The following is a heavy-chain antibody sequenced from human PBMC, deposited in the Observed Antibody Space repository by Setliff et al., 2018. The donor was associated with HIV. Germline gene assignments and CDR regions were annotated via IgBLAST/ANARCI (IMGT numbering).Heavy chain of an antibody. J-gene: IGHJ5*01. CDR1: GYSISSGYY. CDR3: ARILLDYYGSGWFDS. CDR2: IYHSGIT. D-gene: IGHD3-10*01. Sequence: SETLSLTCTVSGYSISSGYYWGWIRQPPGKGLEWIGSIYHSGITYYNSSLKSRVTISVDTSKNQFSLNLTSVTAADTAVYYCARILLDYYGSGWFDSWAQGAVVTVSS. V-gene: IGHV4-38-2*02.